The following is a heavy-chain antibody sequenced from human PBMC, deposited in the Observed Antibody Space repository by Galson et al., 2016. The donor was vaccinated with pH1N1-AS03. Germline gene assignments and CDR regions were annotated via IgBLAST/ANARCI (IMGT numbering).Heavy chain of an antibody. Sequence: SVKVSCKASGDNFIRYTISWVRQAPGQGLEWMGRIIPILGMTNYAQKFQGRVTITADTSTSTAYMELGSLTSEDPAFYYCVIMWQPTVLDIWGQGTMVTVSS. CDR1: GDNFIRYT. J-gene: IGHJ3*02. V-gene: IGHV1-69*02. D-gene: IGHD3-16*01. CDR2: IIPILGMT. CDR3: VIMWQPTVLDI.